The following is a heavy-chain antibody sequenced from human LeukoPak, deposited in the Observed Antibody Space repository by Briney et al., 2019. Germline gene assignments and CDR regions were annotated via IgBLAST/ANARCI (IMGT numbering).Heavy chain of an antibody. D-gene: IGHD3-10*01. Sequence: GGSLRLSCAASGFTFSIYAMSWVRQAPGKGLEWVSAISGSGGSTYYADSVKGRFTISRDNSKNTLYLQMNSLRAEDTAVYYCAKGGEWPNYYFDYWGQGTLVTVSS. J-gene: IGHJ4*02. CDR3: AKGGEWPNYYFDY. CDR2: ISGSGGST. V-gene: IGHV3-23*01. CDR1: GFTFSIYA.